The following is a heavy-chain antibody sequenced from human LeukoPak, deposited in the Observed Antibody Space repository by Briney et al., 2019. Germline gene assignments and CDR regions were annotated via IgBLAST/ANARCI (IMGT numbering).Heavy chain of an antibody. J-gene: IGHJ6*02. V-gene: IGHV3-21*01. CDR1: GFTFSSYS. CDR3: ARDEGYCGGDCPNHYGMDV. Sequence: GGSLRLSCAASGFTFSSYSMNWVRQAPGKGLEWVSSISSSSGYIYYADSVKGRFTISRDNAKKSLYLQMNSLRAEDTAVYYCARDEGYCGGDCPNHYGMDVWGQGTTVTVSS. D-gene: IGHD2-21*02. CDR2: ISSSSGYI.